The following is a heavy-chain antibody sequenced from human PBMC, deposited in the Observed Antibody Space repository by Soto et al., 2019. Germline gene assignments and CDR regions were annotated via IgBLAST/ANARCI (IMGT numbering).Heavy chain of an antibody. CDR3: ARGVGTCDRRSRGCSNSWYTTRDY. J-gene: IGHJ4*02. D-gene: IGHD6-13*01. Sequence: QVHLVESGGGVVQPGRSLRLSCAASGFTFSSYGMQWVRQAPGKGLEWVAVIWYDGSNKYYADSVKGRFTISRDNSKNTVDLQMNSLRAEDTAVYYCARGVGTCDRRSRGCSNSWYTTRDYWGQGTLVTVSS. V-gene: IGHV3-33*01. CDR1: GFTFSSYG. CDR2: IWYDGSNK.